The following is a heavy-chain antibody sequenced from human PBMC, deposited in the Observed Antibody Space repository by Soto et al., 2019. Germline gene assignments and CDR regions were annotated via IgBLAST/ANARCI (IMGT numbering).Heavy chain of an antibody. V-gene: IGHV1-69*08. J-gene: IGHJ4*02. CDR2: IIPILGIA. D-gene: IGHD6-19*01. CDR3: ARDLGIAVAGPDY. CDR1: GGTFSRYT. Sequence: QVQLVQSGAEVKKPGSSVKVSCKASGGTFSRYTISWVRQAPGQGLEWMGRIIPILGIANYAQKFQGRVTITADKSTSTAYMELSSLRSEDTAVYYCARDLGIAVAGPDYWGQGALVTVSS.